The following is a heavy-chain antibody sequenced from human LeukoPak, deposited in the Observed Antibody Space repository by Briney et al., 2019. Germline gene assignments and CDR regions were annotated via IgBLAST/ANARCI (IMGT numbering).Heavy chain of an antibody. CDR2: INTNTGNP. V-gene: IGHV7-4-1*02. CDR1: GYTFTTYA. CDR3: ARVVGTGRLLRYYFDY. J-gene: IGHJ4*02. Sequence: GASVKVSCKASGYTFTTYAMNWVRQAPGQGLEWMGWINTNTGNPTYAQGFTGRFVFSLDTSVSTAYLQISSLKAEDTAVYYCARVVGTGRLLRYYFDYWGQGTLVTVSS. D-gene: IGHD2-21*02.